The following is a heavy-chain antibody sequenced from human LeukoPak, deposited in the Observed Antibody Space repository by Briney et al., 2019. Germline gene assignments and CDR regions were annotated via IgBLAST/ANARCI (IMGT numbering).Heavy chain of an antibody. D-gene: IGHD2-2*01. CDR3: AREGVHCSSTSCYENFDY. Sequence: PSETLSLTCTVSGGSISSYYWSWIRQPPGKGLEWIGYIYYSGSTYYNPSLKSRVTISVDTSKNQFSLKLSSVTAADTAVYYCAREGVHCSSTSCYENFDYWGQGTLVTVSS. J-gene: IGHJ4*02. CDR1: GGSISSYY. V-gene: IGHV4-30-4*08. CDR2: IYYSGST.